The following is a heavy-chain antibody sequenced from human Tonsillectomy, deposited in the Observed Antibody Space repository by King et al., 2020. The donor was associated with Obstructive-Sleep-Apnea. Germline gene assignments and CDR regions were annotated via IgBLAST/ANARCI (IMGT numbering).Heavy chain of an antibody. CDR2: IYYSGST. CDR3: ARVSSNYYDSSGYEGGAFDI. V-gene: IGHV4-39*07. J-gene: IGHJ3*02. Sequence: LQLQESGPGLVKPSETLSLTCTVSGGSISRSTYYWGWIRQPPGKGLEWIGSIYYSGSTYDDPSLKSRDTISVDTSKNPVSPKLSSVTAADTAVYYCARVSSNYYDSSGYEGGAFDIWGQGTMVTVSS. CDR1: GGSISRSTYY. D-gene: IGHD3-22*01.